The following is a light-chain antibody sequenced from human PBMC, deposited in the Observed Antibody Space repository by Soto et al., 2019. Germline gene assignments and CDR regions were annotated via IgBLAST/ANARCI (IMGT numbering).Light chain of an antibody. CDR2: WAS. Sequence: DIFMTQSPDSLAVSLGERATFNCKSSQSILDRSKNKYYLAWYQQKSGQPPKLLIYWASLRESGVPDRFTGSGSGTDFTLSISSLQAEDVAVYFCQQYHSTPRTFGQGTKLEIK. CDR3: QQYHSTPRT. J-gene: IGKJ2*01. V-gene: IGKV4-1*01. CDR1: QSILDRSKNKYY.